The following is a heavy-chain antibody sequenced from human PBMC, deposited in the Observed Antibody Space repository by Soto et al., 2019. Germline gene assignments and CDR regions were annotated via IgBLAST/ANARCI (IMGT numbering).Heavy chain of an antibody. CDR2: IYPGDSDT. D-gene: IGHD5-12*01. CDR1: GYSFTSYW. CDR3: ARGEDGYNLNYYYYYGMDV. J-gene: IGHJ6*02. Sequence: GESLKISCKGSGYSFTSYWIGWVRQMPGKGLEWMGIIYPGDSDTRYSPSFQGQVTISADKSISTAYLQWSSLKASDTAMYYCARGEDGYNLNYYYYYGMDVWGQGTTVTVSS. V-gene: IGHV5-51*01.